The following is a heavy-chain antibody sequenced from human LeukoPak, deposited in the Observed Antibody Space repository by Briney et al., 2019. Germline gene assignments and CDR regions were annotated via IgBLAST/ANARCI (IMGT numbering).Heavy chain of an antibody. CDR3: AKHGVESLAVAGRGWFDP. D-gene: IGHD6-19*01. CDR2: IFYNGNT. CDR1: GGSIISTTHY. Sequence: PSETLSLTCTVSGGSIISTTHYWGWIRRPPGKRLEWIGSIFYNGNTYYNSSLKSRLTISVDTSKSQFSLRLSSVTAADTAIYYCAKHGVESLAVAGRGWFDPWGQGTLVTVSS. V-gene: IGHV4-39*01. J-gene: IGHJ5*02.